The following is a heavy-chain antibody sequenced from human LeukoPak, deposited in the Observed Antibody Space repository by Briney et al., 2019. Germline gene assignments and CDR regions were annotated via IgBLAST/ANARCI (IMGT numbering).Heavy chain of an antibody. J-gene: IGHJ4*02. CDR2: ISSSSSYI. CDR1: GFTFSSYS. D-gene: IGHD1-14*01. Sequence: PGRSLRLSCAASGFTFSSYSMNWVRQAPGKGLEWVSSISSSSSYIYYADSVKGRFTISRDNAKNSLYLQMNSLRAEDTAVYYCARDGGITDFGYWGQGTLVTVSS. V-gene: IGHV3-21*01. CDR3: ARDGGITDFGY.